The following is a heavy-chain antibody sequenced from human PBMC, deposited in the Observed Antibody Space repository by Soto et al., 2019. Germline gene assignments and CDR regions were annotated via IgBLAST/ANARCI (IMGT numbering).Heavy chain of an antibody. CDR2: IIPIFGTA. CDR3: ARGRWYYYGSGGNYYYYGMDV. V-gene: IGHV1-69*13. D-gene: IGHD3-10*01. CDR1: GGTFSSYA. Sequence: SVKVSCKASGGTFSSYAISWVRQAPGQGLEWMGGIIPIFGTANYAQKFQGRVTITADESTSTAYMELSSLRSEDTAVYYCARGRWYYYGSGGNYYYYGMDVWGQGTTVTVSS. J-gene: IGHJ6*02.